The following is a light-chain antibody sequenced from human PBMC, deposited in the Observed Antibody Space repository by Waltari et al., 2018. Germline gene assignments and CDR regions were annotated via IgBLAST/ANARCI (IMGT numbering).Light chain of an antibody. Sequence: FVLTQSPGTLSLSPGERVTLSCRASQSVSSNYLAWYQQKPGQAPRLLIYDASNRATGIADRFSGSGSGTDFTLTISRLEPEDVAVYYCQQYGRSPSTFGQGTKVEIK. CDR3: QQYGRSPST. CDR2: DAS. CDR1: QSVSSNY. V-gene: IGKV3-20*01. J-gene: IGKJ1*01.